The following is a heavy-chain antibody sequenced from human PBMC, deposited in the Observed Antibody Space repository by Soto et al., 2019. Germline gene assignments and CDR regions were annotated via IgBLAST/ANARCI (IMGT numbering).Heavy chain of an antibody. Sequence: PGESLKISCKGSGYSFTSYWIGWVRQMPGKGLEWMGIIYPGDSDTRYSPSFQGQVTISADKSISTAYLQWSSLKASDTAMYYCAGAYGGNSRYYYRMGVWGQGDTVTVSS. CDR1: GYSFTSYW. D-gene: IGHD4-17*01. CDR3: AGAYGGNSRYYYRMGV. CDR2: IYPGDSDT. V-gene: IGHV5-51*01. J-gene: IGHJ6*01.